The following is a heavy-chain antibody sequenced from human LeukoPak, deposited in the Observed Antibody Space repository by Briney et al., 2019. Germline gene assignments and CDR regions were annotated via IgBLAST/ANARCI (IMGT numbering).Heavy chain of an antibody. J-gene: IGHJ4*02. CDR3: ARPGSGTIGIDY. V-gene: IGHV5-51*01. Sequence: AESPLISCKGSGYSFTSYWIGWVRQMPGKGLEWMGIIYPGDSDTRYSPSFHGQVTISADRSISTAYLQWSSLKASDTAMYYCARPGSGTIGIDYWGQETLVPLSS. D-gene: IGHD3-10*01. CDR1: GYSFTSYW. CDR2: IYPGDSDT.